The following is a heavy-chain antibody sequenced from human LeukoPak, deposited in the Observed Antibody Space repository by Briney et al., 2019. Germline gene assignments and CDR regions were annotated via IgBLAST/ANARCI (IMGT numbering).Heavy chain of an antibody. CDR3: ARLTTMTTTGGPFDY. CDR1: GFTFSSYS. CDR2: ITSSGNTI. D-gene: IGHD4-17*01. Sequence: GGSLRLSCAASGFTFSSYSMNWVRQAPGKGLEWVSYITSSGNTIYYADSVKGRFTISRDNAKNSLYLQMNSLRAEDTAVYYCARLTTMTTTGGPFDYWGQGTLVTVSS. J-gene: IGHJ4*02. V-gene: IGHV3-48*04.